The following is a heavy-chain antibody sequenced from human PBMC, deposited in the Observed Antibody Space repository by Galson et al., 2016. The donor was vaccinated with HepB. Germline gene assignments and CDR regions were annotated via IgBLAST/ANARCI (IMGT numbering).Heavy chain of an antibody. D-gene: IGHD3-10*01. J-gene: IGHJ4*02. CDR3: AKMGGSGRSYLRFFDY. CDR2: ITDSRGRT. V-gene: IGHV3-23*01. Sequence: SLRLSCAASGFTFNTSAMSWVRQAPGKGLECVSVITDSRGRTDSADSVKGRFTVARDNSKNTLFLQMTSLRADDTAVYYCAKMGGSGRSYLRFFDYWGQGTLVTVSS. CDR1: GFTFNTSA.